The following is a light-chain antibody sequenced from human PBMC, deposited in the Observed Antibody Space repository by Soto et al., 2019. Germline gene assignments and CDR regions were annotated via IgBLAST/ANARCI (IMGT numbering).Light chain of an antibody. CDR3: CSYAGSYTGV. Sequence: QSALTQPRSVSGSPGQSVTISCTGTSSDVGGYNYVSWYQHHPGKAPTLMIYGVSKRPSGVPDRFSGSKSGNTASLTISGLQAEDEADYYCCSYAGSYTGVFGGGTKVTVL. CDR1: SSDVGGYNY. J-gene: IGLJ3*02. V-gene: IGLV2-11*01. CDR2: GVS.